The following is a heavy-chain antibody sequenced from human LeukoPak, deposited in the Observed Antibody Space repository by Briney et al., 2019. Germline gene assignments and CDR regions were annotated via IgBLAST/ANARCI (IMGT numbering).Heavy chain of an antibody. D-gene: IGHD5-12*01. CDR1: GYIFTSYD. V-gene: IGHV1-8*03. CDR3: ARGGWLRLRYFDY. J-gene: IGHJ4*02. Sequence: GASVKVSCKAPGYIFTSYDINWVRQATGQGLEWMGWMNPNSGDAGYAQKFQGRVTITRNTSISTAYMELSSLRSEDTAVYYCARGGWLRLRYFDYWGQGTLVTVSS. CDR2: MNPNSGDA.